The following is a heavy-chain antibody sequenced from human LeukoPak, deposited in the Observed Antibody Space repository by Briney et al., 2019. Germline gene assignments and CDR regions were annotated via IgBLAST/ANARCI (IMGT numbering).Heavy chain of an antibody. Sequence: SETLSLTCTVSGGSIGSYYWNWIRQPPGKGLEYIGYIYYSGSANYNPSLKGRVTISVDTSKNQFSLKLSSVTAADTAVYYCARERYYGSGSLDYWGQGTLVTVSS. CDR1: GGSIGSYY. D-gene: IGHD3-10*01. CDR3: ARERYYGSGSLDY. J-gene: IGHJ4*02. V-gene: IGHV4-59*12. CDR2: IYYSGSA.